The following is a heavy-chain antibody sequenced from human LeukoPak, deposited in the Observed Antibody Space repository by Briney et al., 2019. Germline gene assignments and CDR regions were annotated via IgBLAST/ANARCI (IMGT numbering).Heavy chain of an antibody. CDR3: ARVLGDSSGYYPDY. V-gene: IGHV4-59*12. J-gene: IGHJ4*02. CDR1: GGSISSYY. Sequence: SETLSLTCTVSGGSISSYYWSWIRQPPGKGLEWIGYIYYSGSTNYNPSLKSRVTISVDTSKNQFSLKLSSVTAADTAVYYCARVLGDSSGYYPDYWGQGTLVTVSS. D-gene: IGHD3-22*01. CDR2: IYYSGST.